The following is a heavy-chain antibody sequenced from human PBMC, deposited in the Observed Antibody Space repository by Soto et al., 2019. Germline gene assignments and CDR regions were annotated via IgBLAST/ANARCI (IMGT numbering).Heavy chain of an antibody. V-gene: IGHV3-30*04. CDR2: ISYDGSNK. Sequence: GGSLRLSCAASGFTFSSYAMHWVRQAPGKGLEWVAVISYDGSNKYYADSVKGRFTISRDNSKNTLYLQMNSLRAEDTAVYYCARAPAVVTPSAYYFDYWGQGTLVTVS. CDR3: ARAPAVVTPSAYYFDY. CDR1: GFTFSSYA. J-gene: IGHJ4*02. D-gene: IGHD2-21*02.